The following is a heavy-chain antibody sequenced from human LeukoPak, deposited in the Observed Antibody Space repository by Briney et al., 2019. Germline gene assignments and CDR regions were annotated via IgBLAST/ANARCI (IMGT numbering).Heavy chain of an antibody. D-gene: IGHD6-13*01. CDR2: ISGSGGST. Sequence: PGGSLRPSCAASGFTFSSYAMSWVRQAPGKGLEWVSAISGSGGSTYYADSVKGRFTISTDNSKNTLYLQMNSLRAEDTAVYYCAKTDVGGYSSSWRFDYWGQGTLVTVSS. CDR1: GFTFSSYA. V-gene: IGHV3-23*01. CDR3: AKTDVGGYSSSWRFDY. J-gene: IGHJ4*02.